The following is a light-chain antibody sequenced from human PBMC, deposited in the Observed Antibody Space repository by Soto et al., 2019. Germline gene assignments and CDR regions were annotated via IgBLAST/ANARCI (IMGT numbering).Light chain of an antibody. CDR2: GAS. V-gene: IGKV3-15*01. CDR3: QQYNTRPQT. J-gene: IGKJ1*01. Sequence: EVVLTQSPATLSVSPGERATLSCRASQTVGSNLAWYQHKPGQAPRLLISGASTRATGVPARFSGSGSGTEFALTISGLQSEDFPVYFCQQYNTRPQTFGQGTKV. CDR1: QTVGSN.